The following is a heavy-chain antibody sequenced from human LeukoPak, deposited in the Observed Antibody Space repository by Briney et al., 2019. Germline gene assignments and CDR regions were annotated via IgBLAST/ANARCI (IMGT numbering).Heavy chain of an antibody. D-gene: IGHD3-10*01. CDR3: ARLLLGSQSRGFEY. CDR1: GYTFTSYG. V-gene: IGHV1-18*01. J-gene: IGHJ4*02. CDR2: ISAYNGNT. Sequence: GASVKVSCKASGYTFTSYGISWVRQAPGQGLEWMGWISAYNGNTNYAQKLQGTVTMTTDTSTNTAYMELRSLRSDDTAIYYCARLLLGSQSRGFEYWGQGTLVTVSS.